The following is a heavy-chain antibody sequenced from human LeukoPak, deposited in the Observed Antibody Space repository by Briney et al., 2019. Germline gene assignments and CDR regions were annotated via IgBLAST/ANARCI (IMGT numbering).Heavy chain of an antibody. J-gene: IGHJ4*02. CDR2: ISGSGTTI. Sequence: GGSLRLSCAASGFPFSSYEMNWVRQAPGKGLEWVSYISGSGTTIHYADSVKGRFTISRDNAKHSLYLQMNSLRAEDTAVYYCARANGDYWGQGTLVTVSS. CDR3: ARANGDY. D-gene: IGHD2-8*01. CDR1: GFPFSSYE. V-gene: IGHV3-48*03.